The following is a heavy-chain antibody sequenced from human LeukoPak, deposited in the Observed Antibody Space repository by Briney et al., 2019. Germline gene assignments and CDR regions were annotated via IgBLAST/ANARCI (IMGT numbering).Heavy chain of an antibody. J-gene: IGHJ4*02. CDR1: GFTFSSYA. Sequence: GGSLRLSCAASGFTFSSYAMSWVRQAPGKGLEWVSAISGSGGSTYYADSVKGRFTISRDNSKNTLYLQMNSLRAEDTAVYYCAKSLAGSGRDYVWGSYRYTPLGYWGQGTLVTVSS. CDR3: AKSLAGSGRDYVWGSYRYTPLGY. V-gene: IGHV3-23*01. D-gene: IGHD3-16*02. CDR2: ISGSGGST.